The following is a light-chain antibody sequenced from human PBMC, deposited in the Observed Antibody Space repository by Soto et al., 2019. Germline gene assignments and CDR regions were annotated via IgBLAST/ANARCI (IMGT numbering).Light chain of an antibody. CDR2: DAS. Sequence: EILFTQSPATLSLSPGERATLSCRASQSISSYLAWYQQKPGQPPRVLIYDASTRATVIPPRFSGSGSGTEFTLTISSLQSEDVSVYYCQQRMNWPLTFGQGTRLEIK. J-gene: IGKJ5*01. V-gene: IGKV3-11*01. CDR3: QQRMNWPLT. CDR1: QSISSY.